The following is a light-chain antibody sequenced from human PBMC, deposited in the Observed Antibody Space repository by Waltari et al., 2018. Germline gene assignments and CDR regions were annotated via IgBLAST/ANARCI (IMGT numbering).Light chain of an antibody. J-gene: IGLJ2*01. CDR2: KTN. CDR1: GSNIGGNY. V-gene: IGLV1-47*01. CDR3: ASWDDDVSGVV. Sequence: QSVLTQPPSASGSPGTRTSLSCSGTGSNIGGNYVSWYQQFPGSAPKVLLYKTNQRPSGVPDRFSGSKSGTSGSLSISGLRSEDEAEYYCASWDDDVSGVVFGGGTKLTVL.